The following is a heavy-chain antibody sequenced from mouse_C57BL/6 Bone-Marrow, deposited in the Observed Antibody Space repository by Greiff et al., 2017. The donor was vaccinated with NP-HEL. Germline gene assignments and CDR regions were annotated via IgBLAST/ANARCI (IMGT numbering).Heavy chain of an antibody. D-gene: IGHD1-1*01. CDR3: TPIYYYGSSYFAY. CDR1: GFNIKDDY. Sequence: VQLKQSGAELVRPGASVKLSCTASGFNIKDDYMPWVKQRPEQGLEWIGWIDPENGDTEYASKFQGKATITADTSSNTAYLQLSSLTSEDTAVYYCTPIYYYGSSYFAYWGQGTLVTVSA. V-gene: IGHV14-4*01. J-gene: IGHJ3*01. CDR2: IDPENGDT.